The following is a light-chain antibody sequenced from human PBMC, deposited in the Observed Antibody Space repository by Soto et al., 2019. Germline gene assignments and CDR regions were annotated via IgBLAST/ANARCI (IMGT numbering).Light chain of an antibody. CDR2: GAT. CDR1: QSVSSSY. V-gene: IGKV3-20*01. J-gene: IGKJ3*01. Sequence: EIVLTQSPGTLSLSPGERATLSCRASQSVSSSYLAWYQQRRGQAPRLLIYGATSRAAGIPDRFSGSGSGTDFTLTISRLEPEDFTVYYCQQYGTLPTTFGPGTKVDIK. CDR3: QQYGTLPTT.